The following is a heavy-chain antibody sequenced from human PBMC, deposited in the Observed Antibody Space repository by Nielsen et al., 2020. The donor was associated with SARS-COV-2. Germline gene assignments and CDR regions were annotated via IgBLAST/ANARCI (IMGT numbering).Heavy chain of an antibody. CDR3: ARVDGHCSGGSCYSGVY. D-gene: IGHD2-15*01. CDR2: FDPEDGET. V-gene: IGHV1-24*01. J-gene: IGHJ4*02. Sequence: ASVKVSCKVSGYTLTELCMHWVRQAPGKGLEWMGGFDPEDGETIYAQKFQGRVTITADESTSTAYMELSSLRSEDTAVYYCARVDGHCSGGSCYSGVYWGQGTLVTVSS. CDR1: GYTLTELC.